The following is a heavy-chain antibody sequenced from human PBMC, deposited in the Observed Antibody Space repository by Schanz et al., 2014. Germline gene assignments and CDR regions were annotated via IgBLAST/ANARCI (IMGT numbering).Heavy chain of an antibody. J-gene: IGHJ5*02. CDR3: TRDVRLDRRGNWFDP. CDR2: VHPGGST. V-gene: IGHV3-66*01. Sequence: EVQLVESGGGLVQPGGSLRLSCAVSGFIVRSNYMTWVRQAPGKGLEWVSFVHPGGSTYYPESVKGRFTISRDSSKNTLYLQMNSLRAEDTAVYYCTRDVRLDRRGNWFDPWGQGTLVTVSS. CDR1: GFIVRSNY. D-gene: IGHD1-1*01.